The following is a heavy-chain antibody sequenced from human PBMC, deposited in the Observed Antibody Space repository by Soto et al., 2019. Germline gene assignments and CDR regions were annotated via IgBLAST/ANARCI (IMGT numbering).Heavy chain of an antibody. CDR1: GFSVSRNY. D-gene: IGHD3-10*01. CDR3: ARVPGRL. Sequence: QLVETGGGLIQPGTSLTLSCAASGFSVSRNYMTWVRQAPGKGLEWVSFVYSGGAAFYADSVKGRFILSRDDSQNTMYLQMNNLRAEDTAVYYCARVPGRLWGRGTVVTVAS. J-gene: IGHJ4*02. CDR2: VYSGGAA. V-gene: IGHV3-53*02.